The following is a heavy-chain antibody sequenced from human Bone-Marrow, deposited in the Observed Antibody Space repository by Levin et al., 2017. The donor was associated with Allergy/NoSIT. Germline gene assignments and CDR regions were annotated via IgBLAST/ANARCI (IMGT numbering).Heavy chain of an antibody. CDR3: ARHVGWGDIDY. J-gene: IGHJ4*02. Sequence: PSQTLSLTCTVSGGSISSSSYYWGWIRQPPGKGLEWIGSIYYSGSTYYNPSLKSRVTISVDTSKNQFSLKLSSVTAADTAVYYCARHVGWGDIDYWGQGTLVTVSS. D-gene: IGHD7-27*01. CDR2: IYYSGST. V-gene: IGHV4-39*01. CDR1: GGSISSSSYY.